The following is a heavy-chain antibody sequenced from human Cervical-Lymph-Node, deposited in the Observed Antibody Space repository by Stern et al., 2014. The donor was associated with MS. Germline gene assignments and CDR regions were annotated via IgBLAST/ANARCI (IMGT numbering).Heavy chain of an antibody. Sequence: QVQLMQSGAEVKKPGASVKVSCKASGYTFTSYYVDWVRQAPGQGLEWMGMINPNGGGTNYAQKFQGRVTMTRDTSTSTVYMELSSLRSEDTAVYYCARISGYSGGWYYFDYWGQGTLVTVSS. V-gene: IGHV1-46*03. D-gene: IGHD6-19*01. CDR1: GYTFTSYY. CDR2: INPNGGGT. CDR3: ARISGYSGGWYYFDY. J-gene: IGHJ4*02.